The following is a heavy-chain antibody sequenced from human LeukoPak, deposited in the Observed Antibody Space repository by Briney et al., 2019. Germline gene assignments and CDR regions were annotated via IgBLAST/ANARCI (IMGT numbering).Heavy chain of an antibody. Sequence: GGSLRLSCAASGFTFSSYAMHWVRQAPGKGLEYVSAISSNGGSTYYANSVKGRFTISRDNSKNTLYLQMGSLRAEDMAVYYCARDLLSGSGGYDFDDAGAAFDYWGQGTLVTVSS. CDR2: ISSNGGST. D-gene: IGHD5-12*01. V-gene: IGHV3-64*01. J-gene: IGHJ4*02. CDR3: ARDLLSGSGGYDFDDAGAAFDY. CDR1: GFTFSSYA.